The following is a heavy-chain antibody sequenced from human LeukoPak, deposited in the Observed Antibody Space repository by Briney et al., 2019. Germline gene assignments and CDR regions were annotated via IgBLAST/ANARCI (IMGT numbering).Heavy chain of an antibody. J-gene: IGHJ4*02. Sequence: GGSLRLSCAASGFTFSSYSMNWVRQAPGKGLEWVSSISSSSSYIYYADSVKGRFTISRDNAKNSLYLQMNSLRAEDTAVYYCARMRSGTSCSYFDYWGQGTLVTVSS. V-gene: IGHV3-21*01. CDR3: ARMRSGTSCSYFDY. CDR2: ISSSSSYI. D-gene: IGHD2-2*01. CDR1: GFTFSSYS.